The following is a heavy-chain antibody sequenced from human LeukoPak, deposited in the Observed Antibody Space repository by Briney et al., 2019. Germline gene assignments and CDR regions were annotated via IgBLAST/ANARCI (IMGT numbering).Heavy chain of an antibody. CDR1: GFTFSSYA. V-gene: IGHV3-30-3*01. Sequence: GRSLRLSCAASGFTFSSYAMHWVRQAPGKGLEWVAVISYDGSNKYYADSVKGRFTISRDNSKNTLYLQMNSLRAEDTAVYYCARDRAGWPDAFDIWGQGTMVTVSS. CDR3: ARDRAGWPDAFDI. J-gene: IGHJ3*02. D-gene: IGHD6-19*01. CDR2: ISYDGSNK.